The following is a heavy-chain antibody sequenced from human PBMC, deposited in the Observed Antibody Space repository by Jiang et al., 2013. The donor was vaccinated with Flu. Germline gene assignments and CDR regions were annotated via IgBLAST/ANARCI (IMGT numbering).Heavy chain of an antibody. J-gene: IGHJ2*01. Sequence: SGAEVKKPGSSVKVSCKASGGTFSSYAISWVRQAPGQGLEWMGGIIPIFGTANYAQKFQGRVTITADESTSTAYMELSSLRSEDTAVYYCARESTTMIVVVQPDSGNFDLWGRGTLVTVSS. CDR2: IIPIFGTA. D-gene: IGHD3-22*01. CDR1: GGTFSSYA. V-gene: IGHV1-69*01. CDR3: ARESTTMIVVVQPDSGNFDL.